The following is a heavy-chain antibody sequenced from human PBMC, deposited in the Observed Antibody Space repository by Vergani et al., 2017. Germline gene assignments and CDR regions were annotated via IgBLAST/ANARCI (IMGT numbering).Heavy chain of an antibody. J-gene: IGHJ5*02. D-gene: IGHD5-24*01. Sequence: EVQLVESGGGLVQPGGSLRLSCAASGFTFSSYEMNWVRQAPGKGLEWVSYISSSGSTIYYADSVKGRFTISRDNAKNSLYLQMNSLRAEDTAVYYCARRQYADWFDPWGQGTLVTVSS. CDR3: ARRQYADWFDP. CDR1: GFTFSSYE. V-gene: IGHV3-48*03. CDR2: ISSSGSTI.